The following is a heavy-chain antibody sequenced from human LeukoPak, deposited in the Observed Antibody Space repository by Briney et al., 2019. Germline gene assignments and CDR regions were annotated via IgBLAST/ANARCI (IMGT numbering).Heavy chain of an antibody. D-gene: IGHD5-24*01. V-gene: IGHV3-33*06. Sequence: GGSLRLSCAASGFTFSSYGMPWVRQAPGKGLEWVAVIWYDGSNKYYADSVKGRLTISRDNSKNTLYLQMNSLRAEDTAVYYCAKEQRWLQAELDYWGQGTLVTVSS. CDR3: AKEQRWLQAELDY. CDR2: IWYDGSNK. CDR1: GFTFSSYG. J-gene: IGHJ4*02.